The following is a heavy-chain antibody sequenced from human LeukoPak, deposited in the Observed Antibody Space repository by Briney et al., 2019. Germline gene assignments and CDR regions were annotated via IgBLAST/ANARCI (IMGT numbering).Heavy chain of an antibody. D-gene: IGHD6-19*01. CDR3: ARDGAVGGIENDY. CDR2: VSSSGSST. J-gene: IGHJ4*02. V-gene: IGHV3-48*03. Sequence: PGGSLRLSCAASGFTFSSYSVIWARQAPGKGLEWVSYVSSSGSSTLYADSVKGRFTISRDNAKNSVYLQMNSLRAEDTAVYYCARDGAVGGIENDYWGQGTLVTVSS. CDR1: GFTFSSYS.